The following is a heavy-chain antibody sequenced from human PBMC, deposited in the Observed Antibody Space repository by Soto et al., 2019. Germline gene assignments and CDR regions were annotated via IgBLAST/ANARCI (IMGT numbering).Heavy chain of an antibody. Sequence: SETLSLTCTVSGGSISRGSYSWAWIRQPPGKGLEWIGALYYSGNTYYNPSLKSRGTISVDTSKNQVSLTLSSVTAADTAVYYCATRKGGSYNWFDTWGQGTLVTVSA. J-gene: IGHJ5*02. D-gene: IGHD2-15*01. V-gene: IGHV4-39*01. CDR1: GGSISRGSYS. CDR3: ATRKGGSYNWFDT. CDR2: LYYSGNT.